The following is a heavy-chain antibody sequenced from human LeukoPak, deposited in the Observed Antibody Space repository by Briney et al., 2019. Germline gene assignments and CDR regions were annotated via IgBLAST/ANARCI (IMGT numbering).Heavy chain of an antibody. CDR3: ARDEQQYFDY. Sequence: SETLSLTCTVSGGSISSSSYYWGWIRQPPGKGLEWIGSIYYSGSTYYNPSLKSRVTISVDTSKNQFSLKLSSVTAADTAVYYCARDEQQYFDYWGQGTLVTVSS. CDR2: IYYSGST. CDR1: GGSISSSSYY. D-gene: IGHD6-13*01. V-gene: IGHV4-39*07. J-gene: IGHJ4*02.